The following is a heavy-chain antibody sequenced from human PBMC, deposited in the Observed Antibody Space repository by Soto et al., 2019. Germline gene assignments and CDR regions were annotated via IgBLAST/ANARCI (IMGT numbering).Heavy chain of an antibody. Sequence: GGSLRLSCAASGFTVSNNYMSWVRQAPGKGLEWVAVIYSGGNTYYADSVKGRFTISRDNSKNMLYLQMNNLRVEDTAVYYCARIQLDTIMALDYWGQGTLVTVSS. CDR2: IYSGGNT. CDR1: GFTVSNNY. CDR3: ARIQLDTIMALDY. D-gene: IGHD1-1*01. J-gene: IGHJ4*02. V-gene: IGHV3-66*01.